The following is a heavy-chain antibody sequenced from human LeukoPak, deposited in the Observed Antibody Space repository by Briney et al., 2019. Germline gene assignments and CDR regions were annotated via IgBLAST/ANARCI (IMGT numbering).Heavy chain of an antibody. CDR2: IIGSGANT. D-gene: IGHD2-15*01. Sequence: PGGSLRLSCAASGFISSSYTMSWVRQAPGKGLEWVSAIIGSGANTYYADSVRGRFTISRDNSKNTLYLQMNSLRAEDTAVYYCTPDPLDSWGQGTLVTVSS. CDR1: GFISSSYT. CDR3: TPDPLDS. J-gene: IGHJ4*02. V-gene: IGHV3-23*01.